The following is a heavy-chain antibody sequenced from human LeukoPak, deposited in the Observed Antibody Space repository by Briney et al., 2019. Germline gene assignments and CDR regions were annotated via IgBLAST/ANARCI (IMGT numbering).Heavy chain of an antibody. J-gene: IGHJ5*02. CDR3: ARLLPRFSSSYYSRHWFDP. D-gene: IGHD6-13*01. CDR2: IKHSGST. Sequence: SETLSLTCAVYGGSFSGYYWSWIRQPPGKGLESIGEIKHSGSTNYNPSLKSRVTISVDTSKNQFSLKLDSVTAADTAVYYCARLLPRFSSSYYSRHWFDPWGQGTLVTVSS. CDR1: GGSFSGYY. V-gene: IGHV4-34*01.